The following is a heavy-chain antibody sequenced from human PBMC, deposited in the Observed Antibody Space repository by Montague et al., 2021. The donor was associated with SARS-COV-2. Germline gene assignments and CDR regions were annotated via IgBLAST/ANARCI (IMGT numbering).Heavy chain of an antibody. CDR3: ARSQWHNWYFDL. V-gene: IGHV4-59*11. J-gene: IGHJ2*01. CDR1: GGSINHS. CDR2: IYYDGSS. D-gene: IGHD2-8*01. Sequence: SETLSLTCTVSGGSINHSWSWIRQPPGKGLEWIGYIYYDGSSNYNPSLRSRVTISMQTSRNQVSLRLSSVTAADTALYYCARSQWHNWYFDLWGRGTLVTVSS.